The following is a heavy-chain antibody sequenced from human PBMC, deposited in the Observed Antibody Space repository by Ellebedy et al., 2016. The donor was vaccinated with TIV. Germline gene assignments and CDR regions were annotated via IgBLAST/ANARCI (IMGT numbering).Heavy chain of an antibody. CDR3: ARTHFYETSGFYVDAFDI. V-gene: IGHV4-59*01. CDR2: IENSGTT. D-gene: IGHD3-22*01. CDR1: GGSISTYF. Sequence: PSEILSLTCSVSGGSISTYFWSWIRQPPGKGLEWIAYIENSGTTDYNPSLKSRVTISIDRSKNQFSLKLNSVTAADTAVYYCARTHFYETSGFYVDAFDIWGQGTLVTVSS. J-gene: IGHJ3*02.